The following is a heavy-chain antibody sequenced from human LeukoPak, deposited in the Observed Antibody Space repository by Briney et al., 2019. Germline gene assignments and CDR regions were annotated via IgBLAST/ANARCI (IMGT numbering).Heavy chain of an antibody. Sequence: SETLSLTCAVYGGSFSGYYWSWIRQPPGKGLEWIGEINHSGSTNCNPSLKSRVTISVDTSKNQFSLKLSSLTAADTAVYYCARRNFSYGSGTYYKAPAYWGQGTLVTVSS. J-gene: IGHJ4*02. V-gene: IGHV4-34*01. CDR2: INHSGST. CDR3: ARRNFSYGSGTYYKAPAY. D-gene: IGHD3-10*01. CDR1: GGSFSGYY.